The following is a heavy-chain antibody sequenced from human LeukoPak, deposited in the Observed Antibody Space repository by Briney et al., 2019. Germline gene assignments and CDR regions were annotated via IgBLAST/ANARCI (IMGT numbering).Heavy chain of an antibody. CDR1: GGSITSYY. V-gene: IGHV4-59*01. CDR2: IHYSGGT. D-gene: IGHD1-26*01. J-gene: IGHJ4*02. CDR3: ARVSRWAEAIDY. Sequence: PSETLSLTCTVSGGSITSYYWNWIRQAPGKGLEWVGFIHYSGGTNYNPSVKGRVTMSVDTSKNQFSLRLTSVTAADTAVYYCARVSRWAEAIDYWGQGTLVTVSS.